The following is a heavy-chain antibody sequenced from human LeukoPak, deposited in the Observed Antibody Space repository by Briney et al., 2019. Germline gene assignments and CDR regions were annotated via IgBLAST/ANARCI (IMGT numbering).Heavy chain of an antibody. Sequence: ASVKVSCKASGFTFTGHYIHWVRQAPGQGLEWIGYISPDSEFTSSPQKFQGRVTMTRDTSMRTAYMELSSLTSDDTAMYYCVREGNEVLTKNFDHWGQGALVTVSS. CDR3: VREGNEVLTKNFDH. CDR2: ISPDSEFT. V-gene: IGHV1-2*02. CDR1: GFTFTGHY. D-gene: IGHD4-23*01. J-gene: IGHJ4*02.